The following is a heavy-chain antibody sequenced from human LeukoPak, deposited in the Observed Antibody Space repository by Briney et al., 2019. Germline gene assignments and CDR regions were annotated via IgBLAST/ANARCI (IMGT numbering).Heavy chain of an antibody. V-gene: IGHV1-2*02. CDR3: GSYSTIFRSADY. Sequence: GASVKVSCKVSGYTFTDYYIHWVRQAPGQGLEWMGWINPNSGGTKSAQNFQGRVTVTRDTSISTAYMELSSLRSDDTAVYYCGSYSTIFRSADYWGQGTLVTVSS. J-gene: IGHJ4*02. CDR2: INPNSGGT. CDR1: GYTFTDYY. D-gene: IGHD3-9*01.